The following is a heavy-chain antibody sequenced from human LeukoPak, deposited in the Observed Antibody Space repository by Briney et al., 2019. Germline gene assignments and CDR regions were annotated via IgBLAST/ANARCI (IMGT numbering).Heavy chain of an antibody. Sequence: GASVKVSCKASGGTFSSYAISWVRQAPGQGLGWMGGIIPIFGTANYAQKFQGRVTTTADESTSTAYMELSSLRSEDTAVYYCARNPPRTGDFNSWGQGALVTVSS. CDR1: GGTFSSYA. J-gene: IGHJ4*02. CDR3: ARNPPRTGDFNS. CDR2: IIPIFGTA. D-gene: IGHD7-27*01. V-gene: IGHV1-69*13.